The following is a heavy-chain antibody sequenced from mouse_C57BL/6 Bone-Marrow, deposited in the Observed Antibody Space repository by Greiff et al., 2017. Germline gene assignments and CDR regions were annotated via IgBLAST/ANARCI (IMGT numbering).Heavy chain of an antibody. J-gene: IGHJ2*01. CDR2: IHPSDSET. CDR1: GYTFTSYW. Sequence: QVQLQQPGAELVKPGASVKVSCKASGYTFTSYWMHWVKQRPGQGLEWIGRIHPSDSETNYNQKFKGKATLTVDKSSSTAYMHISSLTSEASAVYYCAIDSSGLDYWGQGTTLTVSS. CDR3: AIDSSGLDY. D-gene: IGHD3-2*02. V-gene: IGHV1-74*01.